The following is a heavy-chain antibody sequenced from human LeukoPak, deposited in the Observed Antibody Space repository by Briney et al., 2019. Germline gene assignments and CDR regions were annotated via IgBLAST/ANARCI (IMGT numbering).Heavy chain of an antibody. CDR2: INHGGST. CDR1: GGSFSGYY. J-gene: IGHJ2*01. V-gene: IGHV4-34*01. Sequence: SETLSLTCAVYGGSFSGYYWSWIRQPPGKGLEWIGEINHGGSTNYNPSLKSRVTISVDTSKNQFSLKLSSVAAADTAVYYCARVVVPAAIPHNLYFDLWGRGTLVTVSS. D-gene: IGHD2-2*02. CDR3: ARVVVPAAIPHNLYFDL.